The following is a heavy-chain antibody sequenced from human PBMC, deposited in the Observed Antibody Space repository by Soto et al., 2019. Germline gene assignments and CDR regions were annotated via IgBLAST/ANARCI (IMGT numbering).Heavy chain of an antibody. V-gene: IGHV3-48*01. CDR2: ISSSSSTI. J-gene: IGHJ4*02. CDR1: GFTFSSYS. Sequence: EVQLVESGGGLVQPGGSLRLSCAASGFTFSSYSMNWVRQAPGKGLEWGSYISSSSSTIYYADSVKGRFTISRDNAKHSLTLQLNSLRAEDTAVYCCARDRPGYSYGLDYWGQGTLVTVSS. CDR3: ARDRPGYSYGLDY. D-gene: IGHD5-18*01.